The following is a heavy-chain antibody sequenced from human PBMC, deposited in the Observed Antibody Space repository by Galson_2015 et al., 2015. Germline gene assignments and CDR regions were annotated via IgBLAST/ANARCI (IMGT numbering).Heavy chain of an antibody. J-gene: IGHJ4*02. CDR1: GYTFTSYD. D-gene: IGHD3-10*01. CDR2: MNPNSGNS. V-gene: IGHV1-8*01. Sequence: SVKVSCKASGYTFTSYDINWVRQATGQGLEWMGWMNPNSGNSGYAQKFQGRVTMNRNTSISTAYMELSSLRSEDTAVYYCASLPHYYGSGGVDYWGQGTLVTVSS. CDR3: ASLPHYYGSGGVDY.